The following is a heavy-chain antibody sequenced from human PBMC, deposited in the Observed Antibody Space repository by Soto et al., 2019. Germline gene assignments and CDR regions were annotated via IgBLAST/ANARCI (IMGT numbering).Heavy chain of an antibody. CDR2: ISSSSSYI. J-gene: IGHJ6*03. Sequence: GGSLRLSCAASGFTFSSYSMNWVRQAPGKGLEWVSSISSSSSYIYYADSVKGRFTISRDNAKNSLYLQMNSLRAEDTAVYYCARDSGYDQGQLNYYYYYMDVWGKGTTVTVSS. V-gene: IGHV3-21*01. CDR3: ARDSGYDQGQLNYYYYYMDV. D-gene: IGHD5-12*01. CDR1: GFTFSSYS.